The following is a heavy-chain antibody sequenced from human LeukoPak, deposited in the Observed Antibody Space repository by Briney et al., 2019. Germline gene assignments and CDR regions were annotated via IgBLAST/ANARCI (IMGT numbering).Heavy chain of an antibody. CDR3: ARGGRGSSWFDN. CDR2: IVTAGDT. V-gene: IGHV3-13*01. Sequence: GGSLRLSCAASGFTFKSYDMHWVRQAAGEGLEWVSAIVTAGDTYYPGSVKGRFTISRENAKNSLYLQMNSLRAGDTAVYYCARGGRGSSWFDNWGQGTLVTVSS. J-gene: IGHJ4*02. D-gene: IGHD6-13*01. CDR1: GFTFKSYD.